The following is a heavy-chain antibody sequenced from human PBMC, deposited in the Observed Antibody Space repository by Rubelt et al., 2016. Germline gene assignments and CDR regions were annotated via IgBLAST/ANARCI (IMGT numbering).Heavy chain of an antibody. V-gene: IGHV3-48*01. J-gene: IGHJ4*02. CDR1: GFTFSIYS. CDR2: ISSSSSTI. D-gene: IGHD2-15*01. CDR3: ARDELGSRRSGGSCYFLY. Sequence: GGSLRLSCAASGFTFSIYSMNWVRQAPGKGLEWVSYISSSSSTIYYADSVKGRFTISRDNAKNSLYLQMNSLRAEDTAVYYCARDELGSRRSGGSCYFLYWGQGTLVTVSS.